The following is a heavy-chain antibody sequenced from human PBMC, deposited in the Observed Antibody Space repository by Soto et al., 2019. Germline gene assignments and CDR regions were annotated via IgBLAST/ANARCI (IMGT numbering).Heavy chain of an antibody. Sequence: GASVKVSCKASGYTFTSYYLHWVRQAPGQGLEWLGLINPSTGNTKYSQKFQGRVTITADKSTGTAYMELNSLRSEDTAVYYCVRDSPIGSTFSGYDGIDYWGQGTLVTVSS. CDR3: VRDSPIGSTFSGYDGIDY. CDR2: INPSTGNT. CDR1: GYTFTSYY. V-gene: IGHV1-46*01. D-gene: IGHD5-12*01. J-gene: IGHJ4*02.